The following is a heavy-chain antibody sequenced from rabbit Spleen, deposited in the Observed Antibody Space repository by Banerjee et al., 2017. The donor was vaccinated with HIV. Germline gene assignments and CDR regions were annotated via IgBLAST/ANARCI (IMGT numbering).Heavy chain of an antibody. Sequence: QSLEESGGDLVKPGASLTLTCTASGVSFSNKVVMCWVRQAPGKGLEWIGCINAVTGKAVYASWAKGRFTFSSDNAQYTVDLQMNSLTAADTATYFCARYYIFYGMDLWGPGTLVTVS. CDR3: ARYYIFYGMDL. J-gene: IGHJ6*01. CDR2: INAVTGKA. CDR1: GVSFSNKVV. V-gene: IGHV1S40*01. D-gene: IGHD4-1*01.